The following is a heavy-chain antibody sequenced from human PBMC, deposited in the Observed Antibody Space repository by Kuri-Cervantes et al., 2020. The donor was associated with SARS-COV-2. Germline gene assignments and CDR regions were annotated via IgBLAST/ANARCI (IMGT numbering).Heavy chain of an antibody. CDR1: GLNFSRTD. CDR2: ISHDGKNK. J-gene: IGHJ4*02. CDR3: AKDRVGVQDF. Sequence: GESLKISCAASGLNFSRTDMHWVRQAPGKGLEWVAVISHDGKNKKCIASGKGRFTISRDNSQNTLYLHMKSLRSEDTVMYYCAKDRVGVQDFWGQGTLVTVSS. V-gene: IGHV3-30*18. D-gene: IGHD2-21*01.